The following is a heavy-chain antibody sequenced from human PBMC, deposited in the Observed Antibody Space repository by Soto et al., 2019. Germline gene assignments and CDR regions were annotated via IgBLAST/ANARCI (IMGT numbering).Heavy chain of an antibody. J-gene: IGHJ5*02. CDR2: IYYSGTT. CDR1: GGSISSGGYY. V-gene: IGHV4-31*03. Sequence: SETLSLTCTVSGGSISSGGYYWRWIRQHPGKGLEWIGYIYYSGTTYYNPSLKSRVTISVDTSKNQFSLKLSSVSAADTALYYCARCSLVVVPAPGFDPGGPGTLVTVSS. D-gene: IGHD2-2*01. CDR3: ARCSLVVVPAPGFDP.